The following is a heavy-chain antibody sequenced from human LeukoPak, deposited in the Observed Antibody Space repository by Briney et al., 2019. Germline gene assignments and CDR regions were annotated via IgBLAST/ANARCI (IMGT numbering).Heavy chain of an antibody. D-gene: IGHD4-23*01. J-gene: IGHJ5*02. CDR2: IHYCWST. Sequence: PSETLSLTCTVSGGSISGHYWSWIGQRPGKGLEWIGYIHYCWSTKYNPSLKSRVTISLDTSKSQFSLPLTSVTAADTAFYYCATVHEVITPSVCHLIDPWGPGTLVIVSS. CDR1: GGSISGHY. CDR3: ATVHEVITPSVCHLIDP. V-gene: IGHV4-59*11.